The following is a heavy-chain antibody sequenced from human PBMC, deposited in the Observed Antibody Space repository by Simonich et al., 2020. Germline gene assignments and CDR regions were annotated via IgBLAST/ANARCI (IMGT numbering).Heavy chain of an antibody. Sequence: EVQLVESGGGLVKPGGSLRLSCAASGFTFSSYSMNWVRQAPGKGLEWVSSISSSSGYIYYADSVKGRCTISRDNAKNSLYLQMNSLRAEDTAVYYCARWIAVAGTGAYGMDVWGQGTTVTVSS. CDR1: GFTFSSYS. J-gene: IGHJ6*02. V-gene: IGHV3-21*01. CDR2: ISSSSGYI. CDR3: ARWIAVAGTGAYGMDV. D-gene: IGHD6-19*01.